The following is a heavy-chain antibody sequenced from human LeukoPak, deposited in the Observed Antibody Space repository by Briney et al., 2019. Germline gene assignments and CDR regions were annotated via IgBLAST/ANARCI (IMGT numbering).Heavy chain of an antibody. CDR2: IKQDGSDK. CDR1: GFTFSSYW. V-gene: IGHV3-7*04. D-gene: IGHD1-1*01. Sequence: PGGSLRLSCAASGFTFSSYWMSWIRQAPGKGLEWVANIKQDGSDKYYVDSVKGRFTISRDNPKNSRYLQMNSLRAEDTAVYYCAREGVGTFDYWGQGTLVTVSS. CDR3: AREGVGTFDY. J-gene: IGHJ4*02.